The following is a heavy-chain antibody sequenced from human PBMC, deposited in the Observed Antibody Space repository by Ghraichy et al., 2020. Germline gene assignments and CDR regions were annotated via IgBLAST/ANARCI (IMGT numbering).Heavy chain of an antibody. Sequence: GGSLRLSCAASEFTLGTYYMTWVRQAPGMGLEWVATIKEDASETWYADSVRGRFTISRDNAKNSLYLQMNSLEVDDTAIYYCARESLVYEAGALDIWGEGTMVTVSA. D-gene: IGHD2-8*01. CDR3: ARESLVYEAGALDI. CDR1: EFTLGTYY. J-gene: IGHJ3*02. CDR2: IKEDASET. V-gene: IGHV3-7*03.